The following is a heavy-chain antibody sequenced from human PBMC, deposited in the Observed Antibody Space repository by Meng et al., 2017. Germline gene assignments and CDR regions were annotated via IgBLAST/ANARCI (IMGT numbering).Heavy chain of an antibody. CDR2: INTKTWKP. CDR1: GYSFSTNV. V-gene: IGHV7-4-1*02. CDR3: ARAHSSGWYSFFDY. D-gene: IGHD6-19*01. J-gene: IGHJ4*02. Sequence: GHVVESGAELKGPGASVKVSCKVSGYSFSTNVMNWVRQAPGQGLEWMGWINTKTWKPTYAQGFTGRLAFSLNTSASTAFLQINSLKAEDTAVYYCARAHSSGWYSFFDYWGQGTLVTVSS.